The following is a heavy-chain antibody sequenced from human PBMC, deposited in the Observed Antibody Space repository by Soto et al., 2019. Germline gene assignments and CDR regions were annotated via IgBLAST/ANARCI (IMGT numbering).Heavy chain of an antibody. J-gene: IGHJ4*02. CDR3: ARGAVAGTRPIDY. CDR2: ISDYDGNT. V-gene: IGHV1-18*01. D-gene: IGHD6-19*01. CDR1: GYTFTSYG. Sequence: QGQLVQSGAEVKKRGASVKVSCKASGYTFTSYGISWVRQAPGQGLEGMGWISDYDGNTNYAQKLKGRVPMTTDTTTSTAYMELRSLRSDDTAGYYCARGAVAGTRPIDYWGQGTLVTVSS.